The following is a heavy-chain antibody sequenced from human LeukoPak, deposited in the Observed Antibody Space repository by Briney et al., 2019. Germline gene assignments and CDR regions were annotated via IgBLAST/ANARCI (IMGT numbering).Heavy chain of an antibody. CDR1: GGTFSSYA. CDR2: IIPIFGTA. D-gene: IGHD3-3*01. CDR3: ARDLFGVVIRDAFDI. J-gene: IGHJ3*02. Sequence: SVKVSCKASGGTFSSYAISWVRQAPGQGLEWMGGIIPIFGTANYAQKFQGRVTITADESTSTAYMELSSLRSEDTAVYYCARDLFGVVIRDAFDIWGQGTMVTVSS. V-gene: IGHV1-69*13.